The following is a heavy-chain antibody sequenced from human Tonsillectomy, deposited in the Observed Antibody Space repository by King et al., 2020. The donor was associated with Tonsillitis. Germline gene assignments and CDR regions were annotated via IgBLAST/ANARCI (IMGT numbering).Heavy chain of an antibody. CDR1: GYTFTGYY. V-gene: IGHV1-46*01. Sequence: QLVQSGAEVKKPGASVKVSCKASGYTFTGYYMHWVRQAPGQGLEWMGIINPSGGSTSYAQKFQGRVTMTRDTSTSTVYMELSSLRSEDTAVYYCARYYYDSSGYYYGGIDYWGQGTLVTVSS. CDR3: ARYYYDSSGYYYGGIDY. D-gene: IGHD3-22*01. J-gene: IGHJ4*02. CDR2: INPSGGST.